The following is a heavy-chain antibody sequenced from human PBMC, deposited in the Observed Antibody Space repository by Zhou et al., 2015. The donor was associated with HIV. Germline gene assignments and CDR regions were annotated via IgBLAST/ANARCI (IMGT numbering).Heavy chain of an antibody. CDR1: GDTFSAYS. CDR3: ARDRPRHYYDSSGYYSTFDY. D-gene: IGHD3-22*01. V-gene: IGHV1-69*06. Sequence: QVQLVQSGAEVKKPGSSVKVSCKTSGDTFSAYSISWVRQAPGQGLEWMGVITPILGTTKYAQKFQGRVTVSADRSTSTAYMDLRRLTSEDTAVYYCARDRPRHYYDSSGYYSTFDYWGQGTLVTVSS. J-gene: IGHJ4*02. CDR2: ITPILGTT.